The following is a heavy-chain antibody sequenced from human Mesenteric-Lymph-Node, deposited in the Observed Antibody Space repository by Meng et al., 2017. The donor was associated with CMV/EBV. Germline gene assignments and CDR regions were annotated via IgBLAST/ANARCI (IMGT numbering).Heavy chain of an antibody. D-gene: IGHD1-26*01. CDR2: IIPILGIA. J-gene: IGHJ3*02. CDR3: ARVGGSYYLGLHAFDI. V-gene: IGHV1-69*10. Sequence: SVKVSCKASGGTFSSYAISWVRQAPGQGLEWMGGIIPILGIANYAQKFQGRVTITADKSTSTAYMELSSLRSEDTAVYYCARVGGSYYLGLHAFDIWGQGTMVTVSS. CDR1: GGTFSSYA.